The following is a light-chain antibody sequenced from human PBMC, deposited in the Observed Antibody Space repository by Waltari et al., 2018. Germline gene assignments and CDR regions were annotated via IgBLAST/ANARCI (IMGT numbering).Light chain of an antibody. V-gene: IGKV3-11*01. CDR1: QSVGNY. J-gene: IGKJ2*01. CDR2: DAS. CDR3: QQRSNWTPHT. Sequence: DIVLTQSPATLSLSPGDTATLSCRASQSVGNYLAWYQQKPGQPPGLLIYDASNRATGVPARFRGSGSGTDFTLTISSLEAEDFAVYYCQQRSNWTPHTFGQGARLEIK.